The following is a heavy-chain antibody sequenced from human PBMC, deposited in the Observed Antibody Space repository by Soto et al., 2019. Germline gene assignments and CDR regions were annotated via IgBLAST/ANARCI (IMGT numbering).Heavy chain of an antibody. CDR2: ISGSGGST. CDR1: GFTFSSYA. J-gene: IGHJ4*02. Sequence: EVQLLESGGGLVQPGGSLRLSCAASGFTFSSYAMSWVRQAPGKGLEWVSAISGSGGSTYYADSVKSRFTISRDNSKNTLYLQMNSLRAEDTAVYYCAKDLRVRGVIGYWGQGTLVTVSS. D-gene: IGHD3-10*01. V-gene: IGHV3-23*01. CDR3: AKDLRVRGVIGY.